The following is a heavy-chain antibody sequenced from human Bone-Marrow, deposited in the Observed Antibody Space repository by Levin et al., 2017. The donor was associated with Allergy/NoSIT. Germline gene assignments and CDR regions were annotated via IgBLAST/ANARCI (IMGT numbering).Heavy chain of an antibody. CDR1: GASITSADYY. Sequence: SETLSLTCTVSGASITSADYYWSWIRQSPGKGLEWIGYIYYTESTYYNPSLQSRLTISVDTTKNQFSLKLRSVTAADTAMYYCARATSFCNSISCYTSYYLGMDVWGQGTTVTVSS. V-gene: IGHV4-30-4*01. CDR2: IYYTEST. J-gene: IGHJ6*02. CDR3: ARATSFCNSISCYTSYYLGMDV. D-gene: IGHD2/OR15-2a*01.